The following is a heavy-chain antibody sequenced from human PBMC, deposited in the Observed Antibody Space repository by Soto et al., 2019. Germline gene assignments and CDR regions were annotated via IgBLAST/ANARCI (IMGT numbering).Heavy chain of an antibody. CDR1: GGSISSSSYY. V-gene: IGHV4-39*01. CDR3: ARHADYYYDSSGYPY. D-gene: IGHD3-22*01. J-gene: IGHJ4*02. Sequence: SETLSLTCTVSGGSISSSSYYWGWIRQPPGKGLEWIGSIYYSGSTYYNPSLKSRVTISVDTSKNQFSLKLSSVTAADTAVYYCARHADYYYDSSGYPYWGQGTLVTVSS. CDR2: IYYSGST.